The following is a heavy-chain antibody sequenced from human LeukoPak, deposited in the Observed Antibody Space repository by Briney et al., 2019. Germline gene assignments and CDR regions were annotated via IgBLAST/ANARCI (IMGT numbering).Heavy chain of an antibody. V-gene: IGHV5-51*01. CDR1: GYRFTSYW. J-gene: IGHJ3*02. CDR2: IYLGESDT. CDR3: ARYCSGGSCYLGFDAFDI. Sequence: GESLKISCQGSGYRFTSYWIGWVRQLPGKGLEWMGIIYLGESDTRYSPSFQGQVTISADKSISTAYLQWSSLKASDTAMYYCARYCSGGSCYLGFDAFDIWGQGTMVTVSS. D-gene: IGHD2-15*01.